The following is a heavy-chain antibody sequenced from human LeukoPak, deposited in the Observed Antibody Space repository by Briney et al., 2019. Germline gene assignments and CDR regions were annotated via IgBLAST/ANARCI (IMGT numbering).Heavy chain of an antibody. J-gene: IGHJ4*02. CDR2: FDPEDGET. CDR1: GYTLTELS. D-gene: IGHD3-16*02. CDR3: ATNMITFGGVIV. Sequence: EASVKVSCKVSGYTLTELSILWVRQAPGQGMGWEGGFDPEDGETIYAQKFQGRVTMTEDTSTGTAYMELSRVRSEDTAVYYCATNMITFGGVIVWGQGSLVTVSS. V-gene: IGHV1-24*01.